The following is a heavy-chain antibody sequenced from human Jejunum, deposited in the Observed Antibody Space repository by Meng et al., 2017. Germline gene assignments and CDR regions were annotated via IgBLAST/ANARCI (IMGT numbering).Heavy chain of an antibody. V-gene: IGHV3-23*01. CDR1: GFSFSSYA. D-gene: IGHD2-8*01. CDR2: ISGSGGNT. Sequence: EVHLLESGGGLAQPGGSLRLSCSASGFSFSSYAMSWVRQAPGKGLEWVSTISGSGGNTYYADSVKGRFTISRDNSKNTLYLQMNSLTAEDTAVYYCAKGYCTNGVCYFDYWGQGTLVTVSS. CDR3: AKGYCTNGVCYFDY. J-gene: IGHJ4*02.